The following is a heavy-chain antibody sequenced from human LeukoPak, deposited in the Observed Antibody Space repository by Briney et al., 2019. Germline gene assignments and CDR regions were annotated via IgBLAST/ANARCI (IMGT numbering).Heavy chain of an antibody. CDR3: ARDVYSSGWYHVGFDY. D-gene: IGHD6-19*01. Sequence: SQTLSLTCAISGDSVSSNSAAWNWIRQSPSRGLEWLGRTYYRSKWYNDYAVSVKSRITINPDTSKNQFSLQLNSVTPEDTAVYYCARDVYSSGWYHVGFDYWGQGTLVTVSS. CDR1: GDSVSSNSAA. V-gene: IGHV6-1*01. J-gene: IGHJ4*02. CDR2: TYYRSKWYN.